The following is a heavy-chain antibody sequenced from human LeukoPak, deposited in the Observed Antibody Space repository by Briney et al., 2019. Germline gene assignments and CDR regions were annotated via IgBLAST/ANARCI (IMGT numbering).Heavy chain of an antibody. D-gene: IGHD3-16*02. CDR1: GFSFSDNS. Sequence: GGSLRLSCAASGFSFSDNSMTWVRQAPGKGLEWVSSISPSSSYIFYSDSLKGRFTISRDNAKNSLYLQMNSLRVEDAAVYYCVRHRTASDYWGLGALVTVSS. CDR2: ISPSSSYI. J-gene: IGHJ4*02. V-gene: IGHV3-21*01. CDR3: VRHRTASDY.